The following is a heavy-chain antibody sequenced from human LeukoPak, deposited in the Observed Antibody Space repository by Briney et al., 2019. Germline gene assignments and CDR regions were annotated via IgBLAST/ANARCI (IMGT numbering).Heavy chain of an antibody. CDR3: ARDDGDL. Sequence: GGSLRLSCADSGFTFRGDWMKGGREAPGQRRGGGAGIKEDGREKFYVDSVKGRFTISRDDARNSLYLQMDSLRVEDTAVYYCARDDGDLWGQGTLVTVSS. V-gene: IGHV3-7*01. CDR1: GFTFRGDW. CDR2: IKEDGREK. J-gene: IGHJ4*02.